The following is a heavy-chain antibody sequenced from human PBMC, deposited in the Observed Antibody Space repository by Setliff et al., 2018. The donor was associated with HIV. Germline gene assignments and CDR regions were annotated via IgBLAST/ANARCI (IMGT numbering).Heavy chain of an antibody. CDR1: GFTFSSYW. D-gene: IGHD6-13*01. V-gene: IGHV3-74*01. CDR3: ARDSSSWSWAEYFQF. J-gene: IGHJ1*01. Sequence: PGGSLRLSCAASGFTFSSYWMHWVRQAPGKGLVWVFGMNTDGSSTRYADSVKGRFTISRDNPKNSLYLQMTSLRAEDTAVYYCARDSSSWSWAEYFQFWGQGTPVTVSS. CDR2: MNTDGSST.